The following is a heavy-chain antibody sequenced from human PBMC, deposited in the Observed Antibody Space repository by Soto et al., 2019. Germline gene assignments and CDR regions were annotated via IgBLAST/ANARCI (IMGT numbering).Heavy chain of an antibody. Sequence: QVHLVQSGAEVKKPGASVKVSCKASGYTFTSYAIHWVRQAPGQRLEWMGWINTGNGDTKYSQKFQGRVTIARDTSASTIYMELSSLTSEDTAVYYCARVGPYYYYGMDVWGQGTTVTVSS. CDR3: ARVGPYYYYGMDV. V-gene: IGHV1-3*04. J-gene: IGHJ6*02. CDR1: GYTFTSYA. CDR2: INTGNGDT.